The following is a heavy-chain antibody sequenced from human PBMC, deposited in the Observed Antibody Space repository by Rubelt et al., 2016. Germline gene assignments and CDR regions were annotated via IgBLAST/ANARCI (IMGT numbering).Heavy chain of an antibody. D-gene: IGHD3-3*01. CDR3: AKKRGYDFWSGYSAFDY. J-gene: IGHJ4*02. Sequence: GSTNFNPSLKSRITISVDTSKNQFSLKLSSVTAADTAVYYCAKKRGYDFWSGYSAFDYWGQGTLVTVSS. CDR2: GST. V-gene: IGHV4-34*13.